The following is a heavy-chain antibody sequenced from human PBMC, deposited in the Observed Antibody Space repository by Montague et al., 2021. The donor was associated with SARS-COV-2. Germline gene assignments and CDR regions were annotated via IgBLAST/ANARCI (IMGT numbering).Heavy chain of an antibody. CDR2: IYYSGST. D-gene: IGHD2-2*01. V-gene: IGHV4-39*01. CDR1: GGSISSSSYY. J-gene: IGHJ4*02. CDR3: ARLHCSSTSCYYLFFAETSHFDY. Sequence: SETLSLTCTVSGGSISSSSYYWGWIRQPPGKGLEWIGSIYYSGSTYYNPSLKSRVTISVDTSKNQFSLKLSSVTAAETAVYYCARLHCSSTSCYYLFFAETSHFDYWGQGTLVTVSS.